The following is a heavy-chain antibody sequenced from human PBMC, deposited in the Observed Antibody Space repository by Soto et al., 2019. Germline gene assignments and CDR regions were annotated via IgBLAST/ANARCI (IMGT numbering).Heavy chain of an antibody. CDR1: GFTFSSYA. V-gene: IGHV3-23*01. Sequence: EVQLLESGGGLVQPGGSLRLSCAASGFTFSSYAMSWVRQAPGKGLEWVSAISGSGGSTYYADSVKGRFTISRDNSKNTLYLQMNSLRAEDTAVYYCAKGNVLMVYAISTFDYWGQGTLVTVSS. CDR3: AKGNVLMVYAISTFDY. CDR2: ISGSGGST. D-gene: IGHD2-8*01. J-gene: IGHJ4*02.